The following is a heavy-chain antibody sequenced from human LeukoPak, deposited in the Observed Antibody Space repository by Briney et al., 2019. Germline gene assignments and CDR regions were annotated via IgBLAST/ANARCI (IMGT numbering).Heavy chain of an antibody. J-gene: IGHJ4*02. CDR3: ARDLKPSSVRGVPKGYFDY. Sequence: ASVKVSCKASGYTFTSYYMHWVRHAPGQGLEWMGIINPSGGSTSYAQKFQGRVTMTRDTSTSTVYMELSSLRSEDTAVYYCARDLKPSSVRGVPKGYFDYWGQGTLVTVSS. CDR2: INPSGGST. D-gene: IGHD3-10*01. V-gene: IGHV1-46*01. CDR1: GYTFTSYY.